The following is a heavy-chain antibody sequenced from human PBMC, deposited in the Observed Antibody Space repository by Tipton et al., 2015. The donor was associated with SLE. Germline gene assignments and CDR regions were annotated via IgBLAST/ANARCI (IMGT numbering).Heavy chain of an antibody. V-gene: IGHV4-61*09. CDR3: ARRRSSSHYYFDY. CDR1: GGSISSDNSY. J-gene: IGHJ4*02. CDR2: IYTSGST. D-gene: IGHD6-13*01. Sequence: TLSLTCTVSGGSISSDNSYWSWVRQPAGKGLEWIGHIYTSGSTNYNPSLKSRVTISVDTSKNQFSLKLSSVTAADTAVYYCARRRSSSHYYFDYWGQGTLVTVSS.